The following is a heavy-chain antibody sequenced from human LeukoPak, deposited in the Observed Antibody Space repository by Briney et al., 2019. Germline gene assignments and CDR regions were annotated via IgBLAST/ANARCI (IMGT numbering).Heavy chain of an antibody. J-gene: IGHJ2*01. CDR2: IYTSGST. D-gene: IGHD3-22*01. CDR3: ARDLYYYYDSSGPGWYFDL. Sequence: PSETLSLTCTVSGGSISSYYWSWIRQPAGKGLEWIGRIYTSGSTNYNPSLKSRVTMSVDTSKNQFSLKLSSVTAADTAVYYCARDLYYYYDSSGPGWYFDLWGRGTLVTVSS. V-gene: IGHV4-4*07. CDR1: GGSISSYY.